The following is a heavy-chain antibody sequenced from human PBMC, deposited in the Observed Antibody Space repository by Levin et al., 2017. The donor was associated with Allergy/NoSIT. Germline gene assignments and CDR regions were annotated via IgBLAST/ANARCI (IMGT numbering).Heavy chain of an antibody. Sequence: GGSLRLSCAASGFTFTTFWMTWVRQAPGKGLEWVANIERDGSETYYVDSVKGRFTISRDNAKNSVYLEMNSLRVDDTAVYHCAREEGWGYHYGMDVWGQGTTVTVSS. CDR2: IERDGSET. J-gene: IGHJ6*02. CDR1: GFTFTTFW. V-gene: IGHV3-7*01. CDR3: AREEGWGYHYGMDV. D-gene: IGHD3-16*02.